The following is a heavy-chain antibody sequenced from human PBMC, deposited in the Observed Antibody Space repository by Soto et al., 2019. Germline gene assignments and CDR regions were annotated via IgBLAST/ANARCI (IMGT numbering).Heavy chain of an antibody. V-gene: IGHV1-69*13. CDR1: GGTFSSYA. CDR2: ITPIFDTA. Sequence: SVKVSCKASGGTFSSYAISWVRQAPGQGLEWMGGITPIFDTADYAQKFQGRVTITADESTNTAYMELSSLRSEDTAVYYCAGHSSGVPGYYYGMDVWGQGTTVTVSS. D-gene: IGHD3-22*01. CDR3: AGHSSGVPGYYYGMDV. J-gene: IGHJ6*02.